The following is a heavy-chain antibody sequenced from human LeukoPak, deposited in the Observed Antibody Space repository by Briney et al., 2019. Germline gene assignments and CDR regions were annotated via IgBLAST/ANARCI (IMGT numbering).Heavy chain of an antibody. D-gene: IGHD3-9*01. CDR3: ARGDDILTGYFRGFDY. CDR2: ISAYNGNT. Sequence: ASVKVSCMASGYTFTSYGISWVRQAPGQGLEWMGWISAYNGNTNLAQKLQGRVIMTTDTSTRTAYMELRSLRSDDTAVYFCARGDDILTGYFRGFDYWGQGTLVTVSS. V-gene: IGHV1-18*01. CDR1: GYTFTSYG. J-gene: IGHJ4*02.